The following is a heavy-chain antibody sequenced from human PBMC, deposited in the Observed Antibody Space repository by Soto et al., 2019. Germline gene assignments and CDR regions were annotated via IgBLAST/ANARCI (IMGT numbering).Heavy chain of an antibody. CDR3: AKGSAGSRPYYFDY. CDR2: VTCGGGDT. CDR1: GFTFSSYA. V-gene: IGHV3-23*01. D-gene: IGHD6-13*01. Sequence: PGGSLRLSCAASGFTFSSYAMSWVRQAPGNGLEWFSSVTCGGGDTFYADSVKGRFTISRDNSDNTLYLQMNSLRAEDTAVYYCAKGSAGSRPYYFDYWGQGTLVTVSS. J-gene: IGHJ4*02.